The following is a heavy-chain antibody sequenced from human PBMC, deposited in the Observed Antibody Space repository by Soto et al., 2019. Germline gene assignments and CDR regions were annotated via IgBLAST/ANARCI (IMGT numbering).Heavy chain of an antibody. CDR3: AREDCSSTSCYSSS. CDR1: GFTVSSNY. J-gene: IGHJ5*02. D-gene: IGHD2-2*01. Sequence: HPGGSLRLSCAASGFTVSSNYMSWVRQAPGKGLEWVSVIYSGGSTYYADSVKGRFTISRDNSKNTLYLQMNSLRAEGTAVYYCAREDCSSTSCYSSSWGQGTLVTVSS. V-gene: IGHV3-66*01. CDR2: IYSGGST.